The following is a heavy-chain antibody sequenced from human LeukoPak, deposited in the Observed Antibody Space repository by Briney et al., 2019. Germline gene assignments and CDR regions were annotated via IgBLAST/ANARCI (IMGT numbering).Heavy chain of an antibody. CDR3: ARGGSTTISYGDS. D-gene: IGHD4-11*01. J-gene: IGHJ4*02. CDR1: GFTFSNYR. Sequence: PGGSLRLSCAASGFTFSNYRMHWVRQAPGKGLVWVSRINSDGSSTNYADSVKGRFTISRDNAKNALFLQMNSLRAEDTAVYYCARGGSTTISYGDSLGQGTLVTVSS. V-gene: IGHV3-74*01. CDR2: INSDGSST.